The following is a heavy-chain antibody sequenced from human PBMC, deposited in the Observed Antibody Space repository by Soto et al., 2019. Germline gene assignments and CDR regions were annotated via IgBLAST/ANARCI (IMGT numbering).Heavy chain of an antibody. CDR1: GGSILDSTYY. D-gene: IGHD3-22*01. J-gene: IGHJ5*02. Sequence: SETLSLTCTVSGGSILDSTYYWAWIRQSPGKGLEWIGTIFYSGGTFYTPSLKSRVAMSVDTSNNQFSLKLSSVTAADTAVYYCARQASGYYYGWFDPWGQGTLVTVSS. CDR2: IFYSGGT. V-gene: IGHV4-39*01. CDR3: ARQASGYYYGWFDP.